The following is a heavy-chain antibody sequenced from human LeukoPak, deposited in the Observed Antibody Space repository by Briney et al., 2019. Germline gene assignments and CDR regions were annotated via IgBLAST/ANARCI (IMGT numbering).Heavy chain of an antibody. CDR3: ARAAYDSSWYWDY. V-gene: IGHV3-21*01. CDR1: GFTVSSNY. Sequence: GGSVRLSCAASGFTVSSNYMSWVRQAPGKGLEWVASISETSTYIFYADSLKGRFTISRDNAKNSLYLQMNSLRAEDTAVYYCARAAYDSSWYWDYWGRGSLVTVSS. J-gene: IGHJ4*03. CDR2: ISETSTYI. D-gene: IGHD6-13*01.